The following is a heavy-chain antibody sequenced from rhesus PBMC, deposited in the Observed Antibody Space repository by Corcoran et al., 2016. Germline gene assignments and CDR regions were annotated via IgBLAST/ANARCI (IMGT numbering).Heavy chain of an antibody. J-gene: IGHJ6*01. CDR3: ARQSRRRYSGYNGWDS. CDR1: GGSCSTNY. CDR2: IRSVGSN. V-gene: IGHV4-160*01. Sequence: QVHLQQWGEGLGKPSETMSHTCAAYGGSCSTNYRRWTRQPPRKGLGWMGRIRSVGSNNSNPTLKSRVTISIDTSKNQFSLKLSSVTAADTAVYYCARQSRRRYSGYNGWDSWGQGVVVTVSS. D-gene: IGHD5-24*01.